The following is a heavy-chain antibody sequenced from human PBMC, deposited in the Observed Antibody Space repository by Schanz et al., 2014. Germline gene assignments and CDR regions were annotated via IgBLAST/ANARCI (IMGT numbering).Heavy chain of an antibody. CDR3: AKDFTGSGIFFNS. Sequence: EVQLVESGGGLVQPGGSLRLSCAASRFTFSNYAMSWVRQAPGKGLEWVSAISGSGGSTYYADSVKGRFTISRDNSKNTLYLQMNSLRAEDTAIYYCAKDFTGSGIFFNSWGQGTLVSVSS. J-gene: IGHJ5*01. V-gene: IGHV3-23*04. CDR1: RFTFSNYA. CDR2: ISGSGGST. D-gene: IGHD3-10*01.